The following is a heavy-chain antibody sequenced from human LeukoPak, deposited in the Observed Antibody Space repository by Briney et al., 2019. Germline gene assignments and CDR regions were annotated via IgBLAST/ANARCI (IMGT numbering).Heavy chain of an antibody. CDR3: ARGGAMTTVTTY. J-gene: IGHJ4*02. V-gene: IGHV3-64*04. Sequence: PGGSLRLSCSASGFTFSSYAMHWVRQAPGKGLEYVSAISSNGGSTYYADSVKGRFTISRDNAKNSLYLQMTSLRVEDTAVYYCARGGAMTTVTTYWGQGTLVTVSS. CDR2: ISSNGGST. CDR1: GFTFSSYA. D-gene: IGHD4-17*01.